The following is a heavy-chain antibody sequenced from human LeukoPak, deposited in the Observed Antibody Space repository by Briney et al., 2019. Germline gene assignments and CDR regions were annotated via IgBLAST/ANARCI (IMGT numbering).Heavy chain of an antibody. D-gene: IGHD5-12*01. CDR3: AKEAGYSGYDYPDY. CDR2: ISGSGYST. CDR1: GFTFSSYA. J-gene: IGHJ4*02. Sequence: GGSLRLSCAASGFTFSSYAMSWVRQAPGKGLEWVSAISGSGYSTYYADSVKGRFTISRDNSKNMLYLQMNSLRAEDTAVYHCAKEAGYSGYDYPDYWGQGTLVTVSS. V-gene: IGHV3-23*01.